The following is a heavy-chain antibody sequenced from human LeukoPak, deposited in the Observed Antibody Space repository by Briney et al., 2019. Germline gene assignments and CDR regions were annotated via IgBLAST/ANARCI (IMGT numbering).Heavy chain of an antibody. CDR3: ARDAPVTPLYGMDV. D-gene: IGHD4-17*01. V-gene: IGHV4-61*08. CDR2: IYYSGST. CDR1: GGSISSGGYY. J-gene: IGHJ6*02. Sequence: PSETLSLTCTVSGGSISSGGYYWSWIRQPPGKGLEWIGYIYYSGSTNYNPSLKSRVTISVDTSKNQFSLKLSSVTAADTAVYYCARDAPVTPLYGMDVWGQGTTVTVSS.